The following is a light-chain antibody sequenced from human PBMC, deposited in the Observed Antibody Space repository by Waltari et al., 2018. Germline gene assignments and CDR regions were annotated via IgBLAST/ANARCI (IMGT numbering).Light chain of an antibody. Sequence: DIVMTHSPAALTLSLGERAPINFKSSQSVLYSPHNKDSLSWYQQKPGLPPKLLIYGASTRESGVPDRFSGSGSGTDFTLTISSLQAEDVAVYYCQQSYSTPVTFGGGTRVEIK. V-gene: IGKV4-1*01. CDR1: QSVLYSPHNKDS. CDR2: GAS. J-gene: IGKJ4*01. CDR3: QQSYSTPVT.